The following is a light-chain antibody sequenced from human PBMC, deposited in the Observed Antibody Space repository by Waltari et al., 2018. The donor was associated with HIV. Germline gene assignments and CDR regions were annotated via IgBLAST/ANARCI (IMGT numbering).Light chain of an antibody. J-gene: IGLJ3*02. CDR1: SSNIGAGSY. Sequence: QSVLTQPPSVSGAPGPRVPVSCTGSSSNIGAGSYVPWYQQLPGTAPNPPIYGNSNRPSGVPDRFSGSKSGTSASLAITGLQAEDGADYYCQSYDSSLSGVFGGGTRLTVL. CDR3: QSYDSSLSGV. CDR2: GNS. V-gene: IGLV1-40*01.